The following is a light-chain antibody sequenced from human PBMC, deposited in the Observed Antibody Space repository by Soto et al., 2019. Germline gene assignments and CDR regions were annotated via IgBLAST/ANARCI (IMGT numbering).Light chain of an antibody. Sequence: EIVLTQSPATLSLSPGERATLSCRASQNVRSYLAWYQQKPGQAPRLLIYDASNRATGVPARFSGSGSGTDFSLTISSLEPEDSAVYYCQQRYNWWTFGPGTKVEI. CDR1: QNVRSY. J-gene: IGKJ1*01. CDR2: DAS. CDR3: QQRYNWWT. V-gene: IGKV3-11*01.